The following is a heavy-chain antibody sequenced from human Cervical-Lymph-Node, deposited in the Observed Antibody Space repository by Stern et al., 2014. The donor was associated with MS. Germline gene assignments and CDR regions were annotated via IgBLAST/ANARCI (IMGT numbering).Heavy chain of an antibody. D-gene: IGHD3-10*01. CDR2: IYYSGST. J-gene: IGHJ5*02. CDR1: GGSISSGGYY. Sequence: QVQLQESGPGLVKPSQTLSLTCTVSGGSISSGGYYWSWIRQHPGKGLEWVGSIYYSGSTYYNPSLKSRVTISVDTSKNQFSLKLSSVTAADTAVYYCARIWLGGNWFDPWGQGTLVTVSS. CDR3: ARIWLGGNWFDP. V-gene: IGHV4-31*03.